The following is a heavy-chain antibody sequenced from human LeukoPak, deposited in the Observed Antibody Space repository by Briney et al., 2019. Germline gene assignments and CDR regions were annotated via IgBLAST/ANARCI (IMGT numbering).Heavy chain of an antibody. Sequence: GGSLRLSCAASGFTSSSYGMHWVRQAPGKGLEWVAFIRYDGSNKYYADSVKGRFTISRDNSKNTLYLQMNSLRAEDTAVYYCAKGAVVGATHFDYWGQGTLVTVSS. CDR2: IRYDGSNK. CDR3: AKGAVVGATHFDY. CDR1: GFTSSSYG. V-gene: IGHV3-30*02. D-gene: IGHD1-26*01. J-gene: IGHJ4*02.